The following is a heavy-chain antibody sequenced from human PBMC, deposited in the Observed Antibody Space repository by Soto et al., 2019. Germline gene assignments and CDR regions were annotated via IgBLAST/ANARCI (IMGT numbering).Heavy chain of an antibody. CDR2: ISSSGGNT. CDR3: AKLTAASATGD. D-gene: IGHD6-13*01. J-gene: IGHJ4*02. Sequence: EVQLLESGGGLVQPGGSLRLSCAASGLTFSSYAMTWVRQAPGKGLEWVSAISSSGGNTYYADSVKGRFTISRDNSKNTLYLQMNSLRAGDTAVYYCAKLTAASATGDWGQGTQVTVSS. V-gene: IGHV3-23*01. CDR1: GLTFSSYA.